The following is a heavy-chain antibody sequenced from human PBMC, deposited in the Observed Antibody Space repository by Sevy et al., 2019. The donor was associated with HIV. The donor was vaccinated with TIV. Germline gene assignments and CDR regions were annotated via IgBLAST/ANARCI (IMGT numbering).Heavy chain of an antibody. Sequence: GESLKISCKGSGYSFANNWIGWVRQMPGKGLEWMAIVYPGDSDTTYSPSFQGQVTISVDKSISTAYLQWNSLKASDTAMYYCARLPVAAAGLYYFDYWGQGTLVTVSS. CDR3: ARLPVAAAGLYYFDY. D-gene: IGHD6-13*01. J-gene: IGHJ4*02. CDR2: VYPGDSDT. CDR1: GYSFANNW. V-gene: IGHV5-51*01.